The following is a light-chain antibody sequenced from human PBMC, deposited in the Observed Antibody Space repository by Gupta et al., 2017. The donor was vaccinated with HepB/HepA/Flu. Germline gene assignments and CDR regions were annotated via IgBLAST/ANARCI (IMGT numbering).Light chain of an antibody. V-gene: IGLV4-69*01. Sequence: QLVLTQSPSASASLGPSVKLTCTLSRAHSSYAIPSHPQPTETGPPSSMQLNSDGSQSKGDGIPDRCSGCSSGAERYRTISSRQSEDEADYYCQTWGTGIRGFGGGTKLTVL. CDR2: LNSDGSQ. CDR3: QTWGTGIRG. J-gene: IGLJ2*01. CDR1: RAHSSYA.